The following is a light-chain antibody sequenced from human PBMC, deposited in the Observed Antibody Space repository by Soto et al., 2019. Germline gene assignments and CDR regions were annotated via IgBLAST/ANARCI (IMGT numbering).Light chain of an antibody. CDR3: GSYADRSHYV. J-gene: IGLJ1*01. Sequence: QSVLTQPASVSGSPGQSITISCTGTSSDLAIYNYVSWYQQQPGKAPKLMIYQVTNRPSGVSNRFPGSRSGNEASLTISGLQAEEEADYYFGSYADRSHYVFGTGTKVTVL. CDR1: SSDLAIYNY. CDR2: QVT. V-gene: IGLV2-14*01.